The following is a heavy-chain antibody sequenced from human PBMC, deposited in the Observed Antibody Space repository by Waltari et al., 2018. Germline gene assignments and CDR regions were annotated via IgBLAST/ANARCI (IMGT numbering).Heavy chain of an antibody. Sequence: EVQLVESGGGLIQPGGSLRLSCAASGFTVSSNYMSWVRQAPGKGLEWVSVIYSGGSTSYADSVKGRLTISRDNSKNTLYLQMNSLRAEDTAVYYCATRSNNGYSLSYWGQGTLVTVSS. CDR1: GFTVSSNY. V-gene: IGHV3-53*01. J-gene: IGHJ4*02. D-gene: IGHD5-18*01. CDR3: ATRSNNGYSLSY. CDR2: IYSGGST.